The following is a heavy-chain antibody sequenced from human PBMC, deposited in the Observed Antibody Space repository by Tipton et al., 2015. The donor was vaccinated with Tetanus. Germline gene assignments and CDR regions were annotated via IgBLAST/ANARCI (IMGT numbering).Heavy chain of an antibody. D-gene: IGHD6-19*01. Sequence: TLSLTCTVSGGSISSYYWSWIRQHPGKGLEWIGYVYYTGNTQYSPSLTSRLSMSVDTSKNQFSLNLSSVTAADTAVYYCGMFRSSFGMDVWGQGTTVTVSS. CDR3: GMFRSSFGMDV. V-gene: IGHV4-59*06. CDR1: GGSISSYY. CDR2: VYYTGNT. J-gene: IGHJ6*02.